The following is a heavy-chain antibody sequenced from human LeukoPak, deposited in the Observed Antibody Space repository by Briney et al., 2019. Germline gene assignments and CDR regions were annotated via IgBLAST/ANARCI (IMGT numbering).Heavy chain of an antibody. CDR1: GFTVSDNY. CDR3: ARGLAYDYGIDY. J-gene: IGHJ4*02. D-gene: IGHD4-17*01. CDR2: INWDGGST. V-gene: IGHV3-20*04. Sequence: GGSLRLSCAASGFTVSDNYMSWVRQAPGKGLEWVSGINWDGGSTGYADSVKGRFTISRDNAKDSLYLQMNRLRAEDTAFYYCARGLAYDYGIDYWGQGTLVTVSS.